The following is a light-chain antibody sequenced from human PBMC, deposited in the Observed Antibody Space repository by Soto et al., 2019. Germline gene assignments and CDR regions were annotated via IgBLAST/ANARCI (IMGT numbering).Light chain of an antibody. Sequence: HSVLTQPPSVSGAPGQRVTIPCTGSSSNIGAGYDVHWYHQLPGTAPKLLIYGNSNRPSGVPDRFSGSKSGTSASLAITGLQAEDEADYYCQSYDSSLSVVVFGGGTKLTVL. V-gene: IGLV1-40*01. CDR3: QSYDSSLSVVV. CDR1: SSNIGAGYD. CDR2: GNS. J-gene: IGLJ2*01.